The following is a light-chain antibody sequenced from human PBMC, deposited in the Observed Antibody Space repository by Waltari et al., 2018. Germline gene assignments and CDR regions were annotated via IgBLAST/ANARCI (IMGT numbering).Light chain of an antibody. CDR3: CSYTGSSTRV. CDR2: DVT. Sequence: QSALTQPASASGSPGQSITISCTGTSSDVGGYNYVSLYQQHPGKAPKLVIFDVTKRPSGCSNRFSGSKAGNTASLTISGLQAEDEADYYCCSYTGSSTRVFGGGTKLTVL. CDR1: SSDVGGYNY. J-gene: IGLJ3*02. V-gene: IGLV2-14*01.